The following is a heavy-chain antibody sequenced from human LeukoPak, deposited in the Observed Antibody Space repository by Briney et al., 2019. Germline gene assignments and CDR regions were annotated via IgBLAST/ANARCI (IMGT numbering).Heavy chain of an antibody. Sequence: GGSLRLSCAASGFAFSGSTVHWVRRASGKGLEWVGRIRSKPSSYATVYAESVKGRFTISRDDSKNTAYLQMNSLKTEDTAVYYCSSGTDYYDYGMDVWGQGTT. CDR1: GFAFSGST. J-gene: IGHJ6*02. V-gene: IGHV3-73*01. CDR2: IRSKPSSYAT. CDR3: SSGTDYYDYGMDV. D-gene: IGHD1-26*01.